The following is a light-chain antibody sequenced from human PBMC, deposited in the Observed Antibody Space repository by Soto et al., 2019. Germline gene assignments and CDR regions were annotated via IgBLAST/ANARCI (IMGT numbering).Light chain of an antibody. CDR3: QQYNSYPRT. CDR1: QNINNW. J-gene: IGKJ1*01. V-gene: IGKV1-5*03. CDR2: KAS. Sequence: DIQMTQSPSTLSASVGDRVTITCRASQNINNWLAWYQQKPGKAPKLLIYKASNLQSGVPSRFSGSGSGTEFTLSISSLQPDDSATYYCQQYNSYPRTFGQGAKVDIK.